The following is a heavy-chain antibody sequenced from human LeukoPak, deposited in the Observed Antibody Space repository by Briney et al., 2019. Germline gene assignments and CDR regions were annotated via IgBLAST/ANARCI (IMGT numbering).Heavy chain of an antibody. Sequence: ASVKVSCKASGYTFTGYYMHWVRQAPGQGLERMGWINPNSGGTNYAQKFQGRVTMTRDTSISTAYMELSRLRSDDTAVYYCASADCSGGSCSPDYWGQGTLVTVSS. CDR3: ASADCSGGSCSPDY. D-gene: IGHD2-15*01. CDR2: INPNSGGT. V-gene: IGHV1-2*02. J-gene: IGHJ4*02. CDR1: GYTFTGYY.